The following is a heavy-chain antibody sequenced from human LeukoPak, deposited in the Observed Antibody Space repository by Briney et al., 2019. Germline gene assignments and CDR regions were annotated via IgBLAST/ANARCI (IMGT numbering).Heavy chain of an antibody. CDR1: GTSISSYY. V-gene: IGHV4-59*01. CDR2: SFNGGSS. Sequence: SETLSLTCTVSGTSISSYYWSWLRQPPGKGLEWIAYSFNGGSSRYNPALESRVTISVDTSLNQFSLELRSVTAADTAVYYCARDEPAGANFWGQGSLVTVSS. D-gene: IGHD4/OR15-4a*01. J-gene: IGHJ4*02. CDR3: ARDEPAGANF.